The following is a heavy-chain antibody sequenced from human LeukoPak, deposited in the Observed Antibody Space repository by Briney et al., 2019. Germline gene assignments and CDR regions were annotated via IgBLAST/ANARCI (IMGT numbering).Heavy chain of an antibody. CDR2: IIPIFGTA. D-gene: IGHD3-9*01. Sequence: GASVKVSCKASGGTFSSYAISWVRQAPGQGLEWMGGIIPIFGTANYAQKFQGRVTITADESTSTAYMELSSLRSKDTAVYYCARAHYDILTGYIDYWGQGTLVTVSS. CDR1: GGTFSSYA. J-gene: IGHJ4*02. CDR3: ARAHYDILTGYIDY. V-gene: IGHV1-69*13.